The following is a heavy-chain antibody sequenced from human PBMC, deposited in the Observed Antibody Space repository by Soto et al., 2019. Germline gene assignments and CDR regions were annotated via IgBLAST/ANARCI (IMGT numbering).Heavy chain of an antibody. D-gene: IGHD6-19*01. CDR1: GGTFSSYT. CDR2: IIPILGIA. CDR3: AREEQWLAYYYYYCMDV. V-gene: IGHV1-69*08. Sequence: QVQLVQSGAEVKKPGSSVKVSCKASGGTFSSYTISWVRQAPGHGLEWMGRIIPILGIAHYAQKVQGRDTITADNSTSTAYMELSSLRSEDTAVYYCAREEQWLAYYYYYCMDVWGQGTTVTVSS. J-gene: IGHJ6*02.